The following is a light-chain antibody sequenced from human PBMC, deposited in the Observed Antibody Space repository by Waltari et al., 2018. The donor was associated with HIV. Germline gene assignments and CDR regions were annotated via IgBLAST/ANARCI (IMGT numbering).Light chain of an antibody. CDR3: TSYISSRFPE. CDR2: EVL. Sequence: QSALTQPASVSGSPGKSITIPCTGTSSALRDYNSGSWYPPHPGQAPQVLLYEVLTRPSGVSCRFSGSQSAHTASLTLSGLQAEDEAYYFCTSYISSRFPEFGGGTKVTVL. J-gene: IGLJ3*02. V-gene: IGLV2-14*01. CDR1: SSALRDYNS.